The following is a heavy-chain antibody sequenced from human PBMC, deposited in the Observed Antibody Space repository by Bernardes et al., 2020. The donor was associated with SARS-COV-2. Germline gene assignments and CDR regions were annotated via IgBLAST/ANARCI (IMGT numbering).Heavy chain of an antibody. J-gene: IGHJ6*02. CDR2: ISSSGSTI. V-gene: IGHV3-11*01. D-gene: IGHD5-12*01. CDR3: ARDLVVATINQNQNYYYYGMDV. CDR1: GFTFSDYY. Sequence: GGSLRLSCAASGFTFSDYYMSWIRQAPGKGLEWVSYISSSGSTIYYADSVKGRFTISRDNAKNSLYLQMNSLRAEDTAVYYCARDLVVATINQNQNYYYYGMDVWGQGTTVTVSS.